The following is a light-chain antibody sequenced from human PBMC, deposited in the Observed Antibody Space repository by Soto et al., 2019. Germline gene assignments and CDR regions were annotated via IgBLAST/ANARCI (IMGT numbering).Light chain of an antibody. CDR2: DAS. V-gene: IGKV3-20*01. CDR1: QSVSNSF. Sequence: EIVLTQSPGTLSLSPGERATLSCRASQSVSNSFLAWYQQKPGQAPRLLIYDASRRATGSPDRFSGSGSGADFTLTISRLEPADFAVDYCQQYGSSPLTFGGGTKVEIK. CDR3: QQYGSSPLT. J-gene: IGKJ4*01.